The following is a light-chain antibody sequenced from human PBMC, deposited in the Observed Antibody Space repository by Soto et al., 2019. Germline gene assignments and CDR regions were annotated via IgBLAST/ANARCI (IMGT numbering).Light chain of an antibody. Sequence: EIVLTQSPATLSLSPGERATLSCRASQSVSSYLAWYQQKPGQAPRLLIYDASNKTTGIPARSSGSGSGTDFTLTISSLEPEEFEVYYCQQRSNWPWTFGEGTKVEIK. CDR2: DAS. J-gene: IGKJ1*01. CDR1: QSVSSY. CDR3: QQRSNWPWT. V-gene: IGKV3-11*01.